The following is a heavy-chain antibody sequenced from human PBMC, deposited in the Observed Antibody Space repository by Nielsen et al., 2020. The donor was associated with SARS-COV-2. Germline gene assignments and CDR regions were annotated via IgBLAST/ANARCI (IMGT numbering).Heavy chain of an antibody. D-gene: IGHD6-13*01. V-gene: IGHV4-59*12. CDR2: IYYSGST. J-gene: IGHJ3*02. CDR3: ARASIAAAGTRYPARRVAFDI. CDR1: GGSISSYY. Sequence: SETLSLTCTVSGGSISSYYWSWIRQPPGKGLEWIGYIYYSGSTNYNPSLKSRVTISVDRSKNQFSLKLSSVTAADTAVYYCARASIAAAGTRYPARRVAFDIWGQGTMVTVSS.